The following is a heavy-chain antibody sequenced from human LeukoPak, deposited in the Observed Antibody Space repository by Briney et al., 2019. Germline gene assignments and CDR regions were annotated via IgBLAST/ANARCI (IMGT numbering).Heavy chain of an antibody. CDR3: ARLSSSSNDAFDI. Sequence: SETLSLTCAAYGGSFSGYCWSWIRQPPGKGLEWIREINHSGSTNYNPSLKSRVTISVDTSKNQFSLKLSSVTAADTAVYYCARLSSSSNDAFDIWGQGTMVTVSS. V-gene: IGHV4-34*01. J-gene: IGHJ3*02. D-gene: IGHD6-13*01. CDR2: INHSGST. CDR1: GGSFSGYC.